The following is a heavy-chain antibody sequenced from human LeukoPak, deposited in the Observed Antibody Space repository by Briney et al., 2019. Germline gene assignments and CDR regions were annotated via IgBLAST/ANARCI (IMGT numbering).Heavy chain of an antibody. CDR3: ARGDDFSGDR. CDR1: GFTFSNFW. J-gene: IGHJ5*02. V-gene: IGHV3-7*04. D-gene: IGHD1-1*01. CDR2: IHPEGNEK. Sequence: GGSLRLSCAVSGFTFSNFWMSWVRQAPGRGLEWVANIHPEGNEKYHVESVEGRFTISRDNTKDLLFLQMNGLRAEDTAVYYCARGDDFSGDRWGQGTLVTVSS.